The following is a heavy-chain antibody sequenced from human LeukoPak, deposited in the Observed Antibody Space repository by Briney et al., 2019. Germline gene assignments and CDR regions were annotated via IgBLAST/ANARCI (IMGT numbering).Heavy chain of an antibody. CDR3: ARGSPHDYGGNFNWFDP. D-gene: IGHD4-23*01. CDR1: GGSFSGYY. Sequence: SETLSLTCAVYGGSFSGYYWSWIRQPPGKGLEGMGEINHSGNTNYTPSLKSRVTISVDTSKNQFSLRLSSVTAADTAVYYCARGSPHDYGGNFNWFDPWGQGTLVTVSS. J-gene: IGHJ5*02. V-gene: IGHV4-34*01. CDR2: INHSGNT.